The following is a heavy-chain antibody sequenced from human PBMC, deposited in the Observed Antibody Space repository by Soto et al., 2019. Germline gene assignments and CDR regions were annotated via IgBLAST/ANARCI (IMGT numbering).Heavy chain of an antibody. CDR1: GFTFSSHA. CDR3: AKVSSSWYAGVFDL. J-gene: IGHJ4*02. V-gene: IGHV3-23*01. D-gene: IGHD6-13*01. CDR2: LSDSGGSI. Sequence: EVQLLESGGGLVQPGGSLRLSCTASGFTFSSHAMTWVRQAPGTGLEWVSGLSDSGGSIYYADSVKGRFTISRDNSMNTLYLQMKTLRAEDTAVYYCAKVSSSWYAGVFDLWGQGTLVTVSS.